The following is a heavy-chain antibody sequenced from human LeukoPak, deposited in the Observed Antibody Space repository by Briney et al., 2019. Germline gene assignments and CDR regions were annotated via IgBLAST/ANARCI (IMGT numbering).Heavy chain of an antibody. V-gene: IGHV4-59*12. J-gene: IGHJ5*02. CDR2: IYYSGNT. Sequence: SETLSLTCTVSGGSIGSYYWSWIRQPPGKGLEWIGYIYYSGNTNYNPSLKSRVTMSVDTSKNQFSLKLSSVTAADTAVYYCAREPGISSFDPWGQGTLVTVSS. D-gene: IGHD6-13*01. CDR1: GGSIGSYY. CDR3: AREPGISSFDP.